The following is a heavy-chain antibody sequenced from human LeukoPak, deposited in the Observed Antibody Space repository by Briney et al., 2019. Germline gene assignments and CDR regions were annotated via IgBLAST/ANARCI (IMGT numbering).Heavy chain of an antibody. Sequence: PGGSLRLSCAASGFTVSSNYMSWVRKAPGKGLEWVSVIYSGGSTYYADSVKGRFTISRDNSKNTLYLQMNSLRAEDTAVYYCAREGGGKGRRHFDYWGQGTLVTVSS. D-gene: IGHD4-23*01. CDR1: GFTVSSNY. CDR2: IYSGGST. V-gene: IGHV3-53*01. CDR3: AREGGGKGRRHFDY. J-gene: IGHJ4*02.